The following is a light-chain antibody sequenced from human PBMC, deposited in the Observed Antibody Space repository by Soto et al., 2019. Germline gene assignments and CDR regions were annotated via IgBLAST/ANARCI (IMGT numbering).Light chain of an antibody. CDR1: QSVGRNY. J-gene: IGKJ1*01. CDR3: QQSGSSPRT. Sequence: EIVLTQSPGTLSVSPGERATLSCRASQSVGRNYLAWYQQKPGQAPRLLIYGASSRATGIPDRFSGSGSGTDFTLTISRLEPEDFAMYYCQQSGSSPRTFGQGTKVEIK. V-gene: IGKV3-20*01. CDR2: GAS.